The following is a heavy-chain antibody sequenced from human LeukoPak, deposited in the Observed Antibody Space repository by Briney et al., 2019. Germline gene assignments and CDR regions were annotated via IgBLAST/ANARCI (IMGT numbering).Heavy chain of an antibody. J-gene: IGHJ4*02. CDR2: IIPIFGTA. Sequence: SVKVSCKASGYTFTSYGISWVRQAPGQGLEWMGGIIPIFGTANHAQKFQGRVTITADESTSTAYMELSSLRSEDTAVYYCARGKGIAAAGLLDYWGQGTLVTVSS. D-gene: IGHD6-13*01. V-gene: IGHV1-69*13. CDR3: ARGKGIAAAGLLDY. CDR1: GYTFTSYG.